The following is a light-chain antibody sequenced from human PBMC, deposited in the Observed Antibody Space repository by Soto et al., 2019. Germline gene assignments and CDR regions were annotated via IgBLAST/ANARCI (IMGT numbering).Light chain of an antibody. CDR3: QTWGSGTVV. Sequence: QLVLTQSPSASASLGASVKLTCTLSSGHTNYAIAWHQQQPEKGPRYLMKLNGDGSHSKGDGIPDRFSGSSSGTERYLTISSLHSEDEADYYCQTWGSGTVVFGGGTKVTVL. J-gene: IGLJ2*01. CDR1: SGHTNYA. V-gene: IGLV4-69*01. CDR2: LNGDGSH.